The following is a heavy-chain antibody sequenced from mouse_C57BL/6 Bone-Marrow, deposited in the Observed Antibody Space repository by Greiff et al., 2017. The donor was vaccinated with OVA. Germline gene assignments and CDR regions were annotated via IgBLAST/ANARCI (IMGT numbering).Heavy chain of an antibody. CDR1: GYTFTSYG. Sequence: QVQLQQSGAELARPGASVKLSCKASGYTFTSYGISWVKQRTGQGLEWIGEIYPRSGNTYYNEKFKSKATLTVDKSSSTAYMQLSSLTSEDSAVYYCARFEVLRLAWFADWGQGTLVTVSA. CDR2: IYPRSGNT. J-gene: IGHJ3*01. CDR3: ARFEVLRLAWFAD. V-gene: IGHV1-81*01. D-gene: IGHD1-2*01.